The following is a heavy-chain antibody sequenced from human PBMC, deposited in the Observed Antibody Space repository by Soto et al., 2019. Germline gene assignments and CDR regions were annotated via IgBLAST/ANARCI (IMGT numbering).Heavy chain of an antibody. CDR2: IYYSGST. CDR3: ARVDTSMGATCVSY. CDR1: GGSISSGGYY. D-gene: IGHD1-26*01. J-gene: IGHJ4*02. Sequence: QVQLQESGPGLVKPSQTPSLTCTVSGGSISSGGYYWSWIRQHPGKGLEWIGYIYYSGSTYYNPSLKSRVTISVDTSKNQFSLKLSSVTAADTAVYYCARVDTSMGATCVSYWGQGTLVTVSS. V-gene: IGHV4-31*03.